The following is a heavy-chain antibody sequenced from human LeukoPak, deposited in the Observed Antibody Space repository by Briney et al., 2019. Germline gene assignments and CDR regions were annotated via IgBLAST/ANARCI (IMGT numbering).Heavy chain of an antibody. D-gene: IGHD7-27*01. J-gene: IGHJ3*02. CDR1: GGSSSGYY. CDR3: ARRLSTGESKKRAFDI. CDR2: INHSGGT. V-gene: IGHV4-34*01. Sequence: SETLSLTCAVYGGSSSGYYWSWIRQPPGTGLEWLGEINHSGGTNYNPSLKSRVTISIDTSKNQFSLKLSSVTAADTAVYYCARRLSTGESKKRAFDIWGQGTMVTVSS.